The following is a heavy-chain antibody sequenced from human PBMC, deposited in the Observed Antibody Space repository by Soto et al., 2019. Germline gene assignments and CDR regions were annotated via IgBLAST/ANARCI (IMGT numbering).Heavy chain of an antibody. Sequence: SETLSLTCTVSGGSINDNYWIWIRQPPGKGLEWIGYIYYIGSTNYNPSLNSRVTISVDTSKNHFSLKLDSVTAADTAVYCGARARYSYDYFDSWGEGTLVTVSS. J-gene: IGHJ4*02. V-gene: IGHV4-59*01. D-gene: IGHD5-18*01. CDR1: GGSINDNY. CDR3: ARARYSYDYFDS. CDR2: IYYIGST.